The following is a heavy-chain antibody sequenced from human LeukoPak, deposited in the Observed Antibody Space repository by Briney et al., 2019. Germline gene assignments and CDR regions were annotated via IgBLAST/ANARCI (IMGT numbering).Heavy chain of an antibody. J-gene: IGHJ5*02. CDR2: INHSGST. V-gene: IGHV4-34*01. CDR1: GGSFSGYY. D-gene: IGHD3-9*01. Sequence: SETLSLTCAVYGGSFSGYYWSWIRQPPGKGLEWIGEINHSGSTNYNPSLKSRVTISVDTSKNQFSLKLSSVTAVDTAVYYCARTTGYCWFDPWGQGTLVTVSS. CDR3: ARTTGYCWFDP.